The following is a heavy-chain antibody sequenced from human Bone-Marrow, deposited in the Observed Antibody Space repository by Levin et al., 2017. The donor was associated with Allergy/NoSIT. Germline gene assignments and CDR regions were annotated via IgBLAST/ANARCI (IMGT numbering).Heavy chain of an antibody. CDR2: IRSRGYGETT. D-gene: IGHD6-13*01. J-gene: IGHJ4*02. CDR3: CREGAQQLSLYHFDH. Sequence: PGESLKISCITSGFNFRYYDLSWFRQAPGKGLEWVGFIRSRGYGETTDYAASVKGRFTISRDDSRGIAYLQMNTLKREDTAVYYCCREGAQQLSLYHFDHWGQGTLVTVSS. CDR1: GFNFRYYD. V-gene: IGHV3-49*03.